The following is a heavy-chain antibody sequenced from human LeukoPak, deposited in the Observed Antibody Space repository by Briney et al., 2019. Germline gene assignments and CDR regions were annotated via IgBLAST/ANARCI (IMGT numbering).Heavy chain of an antibody. CDR3: AREKANYYGSGSYYNYFDY. CDR2: ISSSSSYI. D-gene: IGHD3-10*01. J-gene: IGHJ4*02. CDR1: GFTLRSYS. Sequence: GFLRLSCSASGFTLRSYSMDLVRQAPGKGPKLVSSISSSSSYIYYADSVKGRFTISRDNAKNSLYLQMNSLRAEDTAAYYCAREKANYYGSGSYYNYFDYWGQGTLVTVSS. V-gene: IGHV3-21*01.